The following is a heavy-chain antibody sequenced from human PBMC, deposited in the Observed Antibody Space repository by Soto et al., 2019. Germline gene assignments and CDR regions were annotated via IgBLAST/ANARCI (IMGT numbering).Heavy chain of an antibody. Sequence: PASSIGLSCAASGFTVSSNYMSWVRQATGKGLEWVSISYSGVSTYYADSVKGRFIIARDNSKNTLYLQMNSLRADETAVYYCGREYYSETSGYPPTNYYYGMDVWAQGTTVTVSS. CDR2: SYSGVST. V-gene: IGHV3-53*01. CDR1: GFTVSSNY. D-gene: IGHD3-22*01. J-gene: IGHJ6*02. CDR3: GREYYSETSGYPPTNYYYGMDV.